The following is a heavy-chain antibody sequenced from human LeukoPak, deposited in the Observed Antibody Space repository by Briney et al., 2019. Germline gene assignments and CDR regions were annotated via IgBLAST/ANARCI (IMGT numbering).Heavy chain of an antibody. CDR3: ARSQRYYDILTGYNYFDY. J-gene: IGHJ4*02. D-gene: IGHD3-9*01. CDR2: IDHSGST. Sequence: SETLSLTCAVYGGSFSGYYWSWIRQPPGKGLEWIGEIDHSGSTNYNPPLKSRVTISVDTSKNQFSLKLSSVTAADTAVYYCARSQRYYDILTGYNYFDYWGQGTLVTVSS. V-gene: IGHV4-34*01. CDR1: GGSFSGYY.